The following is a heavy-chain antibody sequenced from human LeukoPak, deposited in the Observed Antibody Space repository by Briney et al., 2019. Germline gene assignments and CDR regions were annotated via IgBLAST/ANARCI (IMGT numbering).Heavy chain of an antibody. Sequence: PSETLSLTCTVSGGSISSYYWSWIRQPAGKGLEWIGRIYTSGSTNYNPSLKSRVTTSVDTSKNQFSLKQNSVTAADTAVYYCARSLSSGWFPFDYWGQGTLVTVSS. V-gene: IGHV4-4*07. CDR1: GGSISSYY. CDR3: ARSLSSGWFPFDY. CDR2: IYTSGST. D-gene: IGHD6-19*01. J-gene: IGHJ4*02.